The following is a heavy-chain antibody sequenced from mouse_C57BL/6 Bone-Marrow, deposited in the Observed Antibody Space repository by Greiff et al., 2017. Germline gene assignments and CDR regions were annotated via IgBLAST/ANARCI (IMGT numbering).Heavy chain of an antibody. J-gene: IGHJ4*01. CDR1: GFTFSDYG. D-gene: IGHD1-1*01. V-gene: IGHV5-17*01. Sequence: EVQLVESGGGLVKPGGSLKLSCAASGFTFSDYGMHWVRQAPEKGLEWVAYISSGSSTIYYADTVKGRVTISRDNAKNTLFLQMTSMRSEDTAMYYCASSFINTVVGYYYAMDYWGQGTSVTVSS. CDR2: ISSGSSTI. CDR3: ASSFINTVVGYYYAMDY.